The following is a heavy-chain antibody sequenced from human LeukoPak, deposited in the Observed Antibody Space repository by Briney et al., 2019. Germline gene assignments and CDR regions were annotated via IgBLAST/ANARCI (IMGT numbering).Heavy chain of an antibody. CDR3: ARDLGRGYSGYEGFFDS. Sequence: GGSLRLSCAASGFTFSSNTMHWVRQAPGKGLEWVAVISYDGRKKYYADSVKGRFAISRDNSKNTLYLQMSSLRGEDTAVYYCARDLGRGYSGYEGFFDSWGQGTLVSVSS. J-gene: IGHJ5*01. CDR2: ISYDGRKK. CDR1: GFTFSSNT. D-gene: IGHD5-12*01. V-gene: IGHV3-30*09.